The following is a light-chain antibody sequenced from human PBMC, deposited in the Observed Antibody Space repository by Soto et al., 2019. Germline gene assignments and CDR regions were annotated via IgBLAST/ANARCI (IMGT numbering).Light chain of an antibody. CDR3: SSYSSSSTPYVL. J-gene: IGLJ3*02. CDR1: SSDVIVYNY. Sequence: QSALTQPASVSRSPGQSITISCTGTSSDVIVYNYVSWYQQYPGNAPKLMIYEVTHRPSGVSNRFSGSRSGNTASLTISGLQAEDEADYYCSSYSSSSTPYVLFGGGTKLTVL. V-gene: IGLV2-14*01. CDR2: EVT.